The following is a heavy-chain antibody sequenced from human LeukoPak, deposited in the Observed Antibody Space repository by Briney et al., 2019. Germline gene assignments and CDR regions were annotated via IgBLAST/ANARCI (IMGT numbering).Heavy chain of an antibody. Sequence: ASVKVSCKASGYTFSSYGISWVRQAPGQGIEWMGWISAYEGNTNYAQMLQGRVTITTDTTTSTAYMEVRSLRSDDTAMYYCARDVGDIVTIPAAISVPWGQGTLVTVSS. CDR3: ARDVGDIVTIPAAISVP. V-gene: IGHV1-18*01. CDR2: ISAYEGNT. CDR1: GYTFSSYG. J-gene: IGHJ5*02. D-gene: IGHD2-2*01.